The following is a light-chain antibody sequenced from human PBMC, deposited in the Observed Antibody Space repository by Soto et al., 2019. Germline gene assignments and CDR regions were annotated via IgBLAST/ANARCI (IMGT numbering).Light chain of an antibody. CDR3: SSYAGSNKLGV. Sequence: QSVLTQPPSASGSPGQSVTISCTGTSSDVGGYNYVSWYQQHPGEAPKLMIYEVSKRPSGVPDRFSGSKSDNTASLTVSGLQAEDEADYYCSSYAGSNKLGVFGTGTKVTVL. CDR2: EVS. J-gene: IGLJ1*01. V-gene: IGLV2-8*01. CDR1: SSDVGGYNY.